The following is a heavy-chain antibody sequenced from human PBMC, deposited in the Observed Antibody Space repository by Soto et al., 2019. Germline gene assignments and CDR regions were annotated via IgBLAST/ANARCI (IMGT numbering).Heavy chain of an antibody. CDR2: IYWDDDK. D-gene: IGHD3-3*01. CDR1: GFSLTTSGVG. CDR3: AHRVLRTVFGLVTTTAIYFDF. J-gene: IGHJ4*02. Sequence: QITLNESGPTQVKPRQTLTLTCTFSGFSLTTSGVGVGWIRQSPGKAPEGLALIYWDDDKRYSPSLKSRLTITKDTSKNQLVLTMADSDPADTATYYCAHRVLRTVFGLVTTTAIYFDFWGQGTPVAVSS. V-gene: IGHV2-5*02.